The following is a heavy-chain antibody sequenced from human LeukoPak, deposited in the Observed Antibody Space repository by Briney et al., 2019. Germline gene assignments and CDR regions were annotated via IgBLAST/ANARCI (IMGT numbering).Heavy chain of an antibody. CDR1: GGSFSGYC. CDR3: ARGSGPDY. Sequence: PSETLSLTCAVYGGSFSGYCWSWIRQPPGKGLEWIGEINHSGSTNYNPSLRSRVTISVDTSKNQFSLKLSSVTAADTAVYYCARGSGPDYWGQGTLVTVSS. CDR2: INHSGST. V-gene: IGHV4-34*01. J-gene: IGHJ4*02.